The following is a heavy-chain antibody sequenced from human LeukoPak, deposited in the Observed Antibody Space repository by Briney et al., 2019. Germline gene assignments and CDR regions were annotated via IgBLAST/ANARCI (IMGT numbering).Heavy chain of an antibody. CDR2: INHSGST. J-gene: IGHJ4*02. D-gene: IGHD3-22*01. CDR3: ARVPYSVVTHSDY. Sequence: SETLSLTCAVYGGSFSGYYWSWIRQPPGKGLEWIGEINHSGSTNYNPSLKSRVTISVDTSKNQFSLKLSSVTAADTAVYYCARVPYSVVTHSDYWGQGTLVTVSS. V-gene: IGHV4-34*01. CDR1: GGSFSGYY.